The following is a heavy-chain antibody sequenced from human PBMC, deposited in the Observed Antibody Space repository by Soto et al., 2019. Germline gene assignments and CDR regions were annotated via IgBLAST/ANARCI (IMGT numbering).Heavy chain of an antibody. J-gene: IGHJ3*02. CDR1: GGSISSYY. CDR3: ARHVVVVASYAFDI. CDR2: IYYSGST. Sequence: PSETLSLTCTVSGGSISSYYWSWIRQPPGKGLEWIGYIYYSGSTNYNPSLKSRVTISVDTSKNQFSLKLSSVTAADTAVYYCARHVVVVASYAFDIWGQGTMVTVSS. V-gene: IGHV4-59*08. D-gene: IGHD2-21*01.